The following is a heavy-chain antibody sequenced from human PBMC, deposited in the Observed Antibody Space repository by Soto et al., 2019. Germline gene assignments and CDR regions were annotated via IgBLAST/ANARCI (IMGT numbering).Heavy chain of an antibody. J-gene: IGHJ4*02. Sequence: QVQLVQSGAEVKKPGASVKVSYKASGYTFTSYGISWVRQAPGQGLEWMGWISAYNGNTNYAQKLQGRVTMTTDTSTSTAYMELRSLRSDDTAVYYCARDPHSGSYYVPTDYWGQGTLVTVSS. CDR2: ISAYNGNT. D-gene: IGHD1-26*01. CDR1: GYTFTSYG. V-gene: IGHV1-18*01. CDR3: ARDPHSGSYYVPTDY.